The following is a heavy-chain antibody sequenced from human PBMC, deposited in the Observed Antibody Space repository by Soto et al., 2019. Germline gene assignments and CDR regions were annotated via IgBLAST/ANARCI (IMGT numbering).Heavy chain of an antibody. V-gene: IGHV4-31*03. CDR3: ASESQNLYYNFWSGYYNF. CDR1: GGSISSGGHY. D-gene: IGHD3-3*01. CDR2: IHDSGST. J-gene: IGHJ4*02. Sequence: QVQLQESGPGLVKPSETLSLTCTVSGGSISSGGHYWNWIRQYPGKGLEWIGYIHDSGSTYYNPSLKSRVIISLGSSKNLFSLKLTSVTAADTAVYFCASESQNLYYNFWSGYYNFWGQGTLVTVSS.